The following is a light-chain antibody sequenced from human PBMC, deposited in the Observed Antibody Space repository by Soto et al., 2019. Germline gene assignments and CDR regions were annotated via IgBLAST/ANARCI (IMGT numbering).Light chain of an antibody. CDR2: GAS. CDR1: QSVSSN. V-gene: IGKV3-15*01. Sequence: EIVLTQSPGTLSVSPGERATLSCRASQSVSSNLAWYQQKPGQAPRLLIYGASTRATGIPARFSGNGSGTDFTLTISSLQSEDFAVYYCQHYNYWPYTFGQGTKV. J-gene: IGKJ2*01. CDR3: QHYNYWPYT.